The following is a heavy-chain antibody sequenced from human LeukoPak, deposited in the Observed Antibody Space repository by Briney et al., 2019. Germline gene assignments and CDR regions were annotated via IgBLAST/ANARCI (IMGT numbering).Heavy chain of an antibody. CDR3: ARSGYYISGRVDFDY. D-gene: IGHD3-9*01. CDR1: GYTFTDYY. V-gene: IGHV1-2*02. J-gene: IGHJ4*02. CDR2: INPNSGGT. Sequence: ASVKVSCKASGYTFTDYYMHWVRQAPGQGLEWMGWINPNSGGTNYAQKFQGRVTMTRDTSISTAYMELSRLRSDDTAVYYCARSGYYISGRVDFDYWGQGTLVTVSS.